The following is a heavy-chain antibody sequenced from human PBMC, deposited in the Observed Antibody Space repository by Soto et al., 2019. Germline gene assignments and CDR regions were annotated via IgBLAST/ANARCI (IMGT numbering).Heavy chain of an antibody. CDR3: ARGWFGPDV. CDR1: GFTLSGRS. CDR2: IDNAGTDS. J-gene: IGHJ6*04. D-gene: IGHD3-10*01. V-gene: IGHV3-74*01. Sequence: EVQLVESGGGLVQPGGSLRLSCAASGFTLSGRSMHWVRQAPGKGLVWVSGIDNAGTDSTYADSVKGRFTSSRDNAKNMLYLQMNSLRVEDTDVYYCARGWFGPDVWGKGTTVNVSS.